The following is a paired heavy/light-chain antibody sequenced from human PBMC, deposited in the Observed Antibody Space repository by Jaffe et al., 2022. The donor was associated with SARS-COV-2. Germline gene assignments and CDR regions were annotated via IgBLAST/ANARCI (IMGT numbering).Light chain of an antibody. V-gene: IGLV2-14*01. CDR2: DVS. J-gene: IGLJ2*01. Sequence: QSALTQPASVSGSPGQSITISCTGTSSDVGSYSYVSWYQQHPGKAPKLMVFDVSHRPSGISNRFSGSKSGNTASLTISGLQAEDEADYFCSSYTSNSNVIFGGGTKLTVL. CDR3: SSYTSNSNVI. CDR1: SSDVGSYSY.
Heavy chain of an antibody. D-gene: IGHD3-22*01. CDR1: GFSLSTSGVG. CDR2: IYWDENK. Sequence: QITLKESGPTLVKPTQTLTLTCTFSGFSLSTSGVGVGWIRQPPGKALEWLTLIYWDENKRYSPSLKSRLTITTDTSRNQVVLSMTNMDPVDTATYYCAHSLTADSRVGNWFDSWGQGTLVTVSS. J-gene: IGHJ5*01. V-gene: IGHV2-5*02. CDR3: AHSLTADSRVGNWFDS.